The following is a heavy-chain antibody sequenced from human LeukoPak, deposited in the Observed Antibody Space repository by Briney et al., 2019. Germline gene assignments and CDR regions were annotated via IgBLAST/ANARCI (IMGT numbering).Heavy chain of an antibody. D-gene: IGHD3-3*01. V-gene: IGHV3-23*01. Sequence: GGLRLSCAASGFTFSSYGMSWVRQAPGKGLEWVSGISGSGGSTYYTDRVKGRFNISRDNSKKTLYLQMNSLRAEDTAVYYCAKDVDFWSGYYDYWGQGALVTVSS. J-gene: IGHJ4*02. CDR2: ISGSGGST. CDR1: GFTFSSYG. CDR3: AKDVDFWSGYYDY.